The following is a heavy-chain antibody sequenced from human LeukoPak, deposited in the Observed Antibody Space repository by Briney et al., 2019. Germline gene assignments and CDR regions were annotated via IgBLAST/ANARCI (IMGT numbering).Heavy chain of an antibody. CDR2: TIPIFGTA. CDR1: GGTFSSYA. CDR3: ARDREITMVRGVILDAFDI. D-gene: IGHD3-10*01. V-gene: IGHV1-69*05. Sequence: ASVKVSCKASGGTFSSYAISWVRQAPGQGLEWMGGTIPIFGTANYAQKFQGRVTMTTDTSTSTAYMELRSLRSDDTAVYYCARDREITMVRGVILDAFDIWGQGTMVTVSS. J-gene: IGHJ3*02.